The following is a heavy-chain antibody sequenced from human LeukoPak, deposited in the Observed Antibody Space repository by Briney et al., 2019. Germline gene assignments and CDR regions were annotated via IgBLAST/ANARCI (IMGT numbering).Heavy chain of an antibody. CDR2: TPYHGVSR. CDR1: GFIFGSYG. Sequence: GGSLRLSCAASGFIFGSYGMHWVRQAPDKGLEWVAFTPYHGVSRYYAESVKGRFTISRDNSKITLYLQMNSLKIEDTAVYHCAKDRHGDSASDYWDQGTLVIVSS. CDR3: AKDRHGDSASDY. D-gene: IGHD4-17*01. J-gene: IGHJ4*02. V-gene: IGHV3-30*02.